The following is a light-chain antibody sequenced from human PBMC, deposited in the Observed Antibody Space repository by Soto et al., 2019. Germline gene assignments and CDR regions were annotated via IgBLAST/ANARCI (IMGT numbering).Light chain of an antibody. Sequence: VLTQSPGTLSLSPGERATLSCRASQSVSRYLVWYQQKPGQAPRLLIYGASSRASGIPDRFSGSGSGTDFTLTINRLGPEDSAVYYCQQYHSPPQTFGQGTKVEIK. CDR3: QQYHSPPQT. CDR2: GAS. V-gene: IGKV3-20*01. CDR1: QSVSRY. J-gene: IGKJ2*01.